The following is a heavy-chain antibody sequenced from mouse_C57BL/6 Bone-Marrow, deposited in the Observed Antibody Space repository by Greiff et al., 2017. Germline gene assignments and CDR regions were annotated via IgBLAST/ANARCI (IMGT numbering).Heavy chain of an antibody. D-gene: IGHD2-3*01. CDR1: GYTFTDYN. V-gene: IGHV1-22*01. CDR3: ANDGYYSYSMDY. CDR2: INPNNGGT. J-gene: IGHJ4*01. Sequence: VQLQQSGPELVKPGASVKMSCKASGYTFTDYNMHWVKQSHGKSLEWIGYINPNNGGTSYNQKFKGKATLTVNKSSSTAYMELRSLPSDDSAVYYCANDGYYSYSMDYWGQGTSVTVSS.